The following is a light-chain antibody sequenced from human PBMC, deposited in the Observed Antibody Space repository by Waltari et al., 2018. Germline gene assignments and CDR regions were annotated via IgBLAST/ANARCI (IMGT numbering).Light chain of an antibody. V-gene: IGKV1-5*01. CDR3: QQYHTYKM. CDR1: QSIIGR. CDR2: DAS. J-gene: IGKJ1*01. Sequence: DIQMTQSPSTLSASIGDRVTITCRASQSIIGRLAWLRQKPGKAPKLLICDASSLEYGVPSRFSGSGYGTEFTLTISSLQPDDSATYYCQQYHTYKMFGQGTKVEI.